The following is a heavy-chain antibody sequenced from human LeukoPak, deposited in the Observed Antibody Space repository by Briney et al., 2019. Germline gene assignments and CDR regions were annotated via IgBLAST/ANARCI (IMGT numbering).Heavy chain of an antibody. D-gene: IGHD2-2*01. CDR1: GFTFSSYS. CDR2: I. CDR3: ARDPSYCGSTSCLYGGGY. V-gene: IGHV3-21*01. J-gene: IGHJ4*02. Sequence: GGSLRLSCAASGFTFSSYSMIWVRQAPGKGLEWVSSIKGRFTISRDNAKNSLYLQMNSLRAEDTAVYYCARDPSYCGSTSCLYGGGYWGQGTLVTVSS.